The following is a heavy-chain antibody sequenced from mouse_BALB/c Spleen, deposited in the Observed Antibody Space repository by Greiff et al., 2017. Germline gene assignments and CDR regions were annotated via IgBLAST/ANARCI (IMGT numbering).Heavy chain of an antibody. D-gene: IGHD2-10*01. CDR3: ARAYDGNSPFAY. V-gene: IGHV1S81*02. Sequence: QVQLQQPGADLVKPGASVKLSCKASGYTFTSYWMHWVKQRPGQGLEWIGAINPSNGRTNYNEKFKSKATLTVDKSASPAYMQLSSLTSEDSAVYDCARAYDGNSPFAYWGQGTRGTVSA. CDR2: INPSNGRT. CDR1: GYTFTSYW. J-gene: IGHJ3*01.